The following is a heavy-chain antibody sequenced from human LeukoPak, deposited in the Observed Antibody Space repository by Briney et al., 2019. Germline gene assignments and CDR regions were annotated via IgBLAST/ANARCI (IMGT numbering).Heavy chain of an antibody. V-gene: IGHV3-23*01. CDR1: GFTFTSYG. Sequence: GGSLRLSCAASGFTFTSYGMSWVRQAPGKGLEWVSSISGSGGSTYYADSVKGRFTISRDNSKNTLYLQMNSLRAEDTAVYYCAKPPGLRRLDPWGQGTLVTVSS. D-gene: IGHD5-12*01. CDR2: ISGSGGST. CDR3: AKPPGLRRLDP. J-gene: IGHJ5*02.